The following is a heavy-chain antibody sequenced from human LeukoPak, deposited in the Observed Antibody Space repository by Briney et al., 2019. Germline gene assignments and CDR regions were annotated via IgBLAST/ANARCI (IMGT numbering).Heavy chain of an antibody. V-gene: IGHV3-21*01. CDR1: GFTFSSYS. D-gene: IGHD2-2*01. CDR3: ARDRCSSTSCYVTY. J-gene: IGHJ4*02. CDR2: ISSSSSYI. Sequence: PGGSLRLSCAASGFTFSSYSMNWVRQAPGKGLEWVSSISSSSSYIYYADSVKGRFTISRDNAKNSLYLQMNSLRAEDTAVYYCARDRCSSTSCYVTYWGQGTLVTVSS.